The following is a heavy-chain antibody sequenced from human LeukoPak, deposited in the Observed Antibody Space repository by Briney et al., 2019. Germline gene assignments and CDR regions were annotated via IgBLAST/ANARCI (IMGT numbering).Heavy chain of an antibody. CDR2: IKQDGSEK. J-gene: IGHJ6*04. Sequence: GGPLRFSCAASGFTFSSYWMSWVRQAPGKGLDWVANIKQDGSEKYYVDSAKGRFTISRDNAKNSLYLQMNSLRAEDTAVYYCARVGVVPAARSYYYYYGMDVWGKGTTVTVSS. V-gene: IGHV3-7*03. CDR1: GFTFSSYW. D-gene: IGHD2-2*01. CDR3: ARVGVVPAARSYYYYYGMDV.